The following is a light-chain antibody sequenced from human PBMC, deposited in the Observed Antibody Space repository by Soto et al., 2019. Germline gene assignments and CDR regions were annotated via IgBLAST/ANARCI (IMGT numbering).Light chain of an antibody. CDR2: DAS. Sequence: EIVLTQSPATLSLSPGERATLSCRASQSIGYYLAWYQEKPGQAPRLLIYDASNRATGIPARFSGSGSGTDFTLTISSLEPEDFAVYYCQQRSNWPRTFGQGTKVDIK. CDR3: QQRSNWPRT. J-gene: IGKJ1*01. CDR1: QSIGYY. V-gene: IGKV3-11*01.